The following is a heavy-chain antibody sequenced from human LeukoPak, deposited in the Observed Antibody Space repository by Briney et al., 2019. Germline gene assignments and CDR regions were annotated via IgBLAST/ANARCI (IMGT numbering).Heavy chain of an antibody. Sequence: GGSLRLSCAASGFTFSSYAMSWVRQAPGKGLEWVSAISGSGGSTYYADSVRGRFTISRDNSKNTLYLQMNSLRAEDAAVYYCAKDHYYDSSGYFDYWGQGTLVTVSS. J-gene: IGHJ4*02. CDR3: AKDHYYDSSGYFDY. CDR1: GFTFSSYA. V-gene: IGHV3-23*01. D-gene: IGHD3-22*01. CDR2: ISGSGGST.